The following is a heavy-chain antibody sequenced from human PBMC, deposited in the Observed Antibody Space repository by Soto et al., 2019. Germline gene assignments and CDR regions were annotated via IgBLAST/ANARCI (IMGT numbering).Heavy chain of an antibody. CDR2: IFSNDEK. CDR1: GFSLSNARMG. V-gene: IGHV2-26*01. J-gene: IGHJ6*02. D-gene: IGHD3-10*01. Sequence: QVTLKESGPVLVKPTETLTLTCTVSGFSLSNARMGVSWIRQPPGKALEWLAHIFSNDEKSYSTSLKSRLTIPKDTPKGQVVLTRTTMDPGNTATYGCAGGGGWGWFGEGGMDVWGQGTTVTVSS. CDR3: AGGGGWGWFGEGGMDV.